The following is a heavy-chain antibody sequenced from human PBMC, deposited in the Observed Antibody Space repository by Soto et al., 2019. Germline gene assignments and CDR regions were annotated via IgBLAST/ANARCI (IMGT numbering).Heavy chain of an antibody. D-gene: IGHD3-3*01. CDR3: ARLGLYYDFWSGYSPKNYYGMDV. CDR1: GGSISSSSYY. V-gene: IGHV4-39*01. J-gene: IGHJ6*02. CDR2: IYYSGST. Sequence: SETLSLTCTVSGGSISSSSYYWGWIRQPPGKGLEWIGSIYYSGSTYYNPSLKSRVTISVDTSKNQFSLKLSSVTAADTAVYYCARLGLYYDFWSGYSPKNYYGMDVWGQGTTVTVSS.